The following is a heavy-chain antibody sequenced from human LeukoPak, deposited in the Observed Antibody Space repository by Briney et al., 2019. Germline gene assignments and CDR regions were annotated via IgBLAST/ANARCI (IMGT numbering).Heavy chain of an antibody. CDR3: TSRPTFYYGSGSYPRRFYDS. CDR1: GYSISSGYY. V-gene: IGHV4-38-2*02. CDR2: IYHSGST. D-gene: IGHD3-10*01. Sequence: SETLSLTCTVSGYSISSGYYWGWIRQPPGKGLEWIGSIYHSGSTYYNPSLKSRVTISVDTSKNQFSLSLTSVTAADTAVYFCTSRPTFYYGSGSYPRRFYDSWGQGILVTVSS. J-gene: IGHJ4*02.